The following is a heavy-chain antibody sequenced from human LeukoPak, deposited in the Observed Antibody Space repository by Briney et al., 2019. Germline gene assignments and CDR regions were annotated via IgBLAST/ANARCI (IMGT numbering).Heavy chain of an antibody. V-gene: IGHV4-34*01. CDR3: EGGRQDVTMIVVVMTAVSYYLDV. CDR2: MNPSGST. D-gene: IGHD3-22*01. Sequence: SETLSLTCAVYGGSFSGYYWTWIRQTSEKGLEWIGEMNPSGSTNYNTSLKSRVTISVDTSKNQFSLELSSVTAADTAVYYCEGGRQDVTMIVVVMTAVSYYLDVWGKGTTDTVS. CDR1: GGSFSGYY. J-gene: IGHJ6*03.